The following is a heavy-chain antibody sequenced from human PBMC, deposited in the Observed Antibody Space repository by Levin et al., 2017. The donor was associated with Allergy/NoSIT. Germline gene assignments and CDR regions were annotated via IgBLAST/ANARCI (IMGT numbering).Heavy chain of an antibody. V-gene: IGHV4-34*01. CDR2: INHSGGT. D-gene: IGHD6-19*01. J-gene: IGHJ4*02. CDR1: GGSLSGYY. CDR3: ARGSATDSSGLYASFDY. Sequence: SETLSLTCTVSGGSLSGYYWTWIRQPPGKGLEWIREINHSGGTNYNPSLKSRVTISVDTSKNQFSLKLTSVTAADTAVYYCARGSATDSSGLYASFDYWGQGTLVTVSS.